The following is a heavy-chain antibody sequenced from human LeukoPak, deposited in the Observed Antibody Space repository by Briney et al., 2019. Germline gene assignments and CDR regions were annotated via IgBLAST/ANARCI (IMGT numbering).Heavy chain of an antibody. J-gene: IGHJ4*02. Sequence: GASVKVSCTASGYTFTGYYMHWVRQAPGQGLEWMGWINPNSGGTNYAQKFQGRVTMTRDTSISTAYMELSRLRSDDTAVYYCARDHVDTAIRKLDYWGQGTLVTVSS. CDR2: INPNSGGT. V-gene: IGHV1-2*02. CDR3: ARDHVDTAIRKLDY. CDR1: GYTFTGYY. D-gene: IGHD5-18*01.